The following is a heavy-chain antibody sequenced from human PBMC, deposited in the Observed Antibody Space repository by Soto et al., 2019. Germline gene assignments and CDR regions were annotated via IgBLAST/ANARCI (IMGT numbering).Heavy chain of an antibody. V-gene: IGHV3-20*04. Sequence: PGGSLRLSCAASGFTFDDYGMSWVRQAPGKGLEWVSGINWNGGSTGYADSVKGRFTISRDNAKNSLYLQMNSLRAEDTALYYCARRGYYLVVTASSGAFDIWGQGTMVTVSS. D-gene: IGHD2-21*02. CDR3: ARRGYYLVVTASSGAFDI. CDR1: GFTFDDYG. CDR2: INWNGGST. J-gene: IGHJ3*02.